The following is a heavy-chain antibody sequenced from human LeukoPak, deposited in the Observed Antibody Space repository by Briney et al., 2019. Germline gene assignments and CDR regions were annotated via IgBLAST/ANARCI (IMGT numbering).Heavy chain of an antibody. D-gene: IGHD5-18*01. J-gene: IGHJ3*02. V-gene: IGHV4-39*01. CDR1: GGSISSSSYY. Sequence: SETLSLTCTVSGGSISSSSYYWGWIRQPPGKGLEWIGTIYYSGSTNYNPSLKSRVTTSEDTSKNQFSLKLSPVTAADTALYYCARGAPKEIQLWLRLRGVAFDIWGQGTMVTVSS. CDR3: ARGAPKEIQLWLRLRGVAFDI. CDR2: IYYSGST.